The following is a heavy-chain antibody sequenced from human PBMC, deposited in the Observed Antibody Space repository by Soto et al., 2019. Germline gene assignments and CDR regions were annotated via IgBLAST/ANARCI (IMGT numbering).Heavy chain of an antibody. Sequence: QVQLQESGPGLVKPSGTLSLTCAVSGGSISSSNWWSWVRQPPGKGLEWIGEIYHSGSTNYNPSLKSRLTISVDKSKIQFSRKLSSVTAADTAVYYCARPTGLYDAPYGMDVWGQGTTVTVSS. D-gene: IGHD3-22*01. CDR3: ARPTGLYDAPYGMDV. J-gene: IGHJ6*02. CDR2: IYHSGST. V-gene: IGHV4-4*02. CDR1: GGSISSSNW.